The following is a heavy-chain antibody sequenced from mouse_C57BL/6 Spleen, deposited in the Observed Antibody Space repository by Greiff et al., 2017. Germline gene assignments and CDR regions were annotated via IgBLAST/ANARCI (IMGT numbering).Heavy chain of an antibody. CDR3: ARVYYGNDYAMDY. Sequence: QVQLQQSGAELVRPGASVKLSCKASGYTFTDYYINWVKQRPGQGLEWIARIYPGSGNTYYNGKFKGKATLTAEKSSSTAYLQLSSLTSEDSAVYFCARVYYGNDYAMDYWGQGTSVTVSS. CDR2: IYPGSGNT. CDR1: GYTFTDYY. V-gene: IGHV1-76*01. J-gene: IGHJ4*01. D-gene: IGHD2-1*01.